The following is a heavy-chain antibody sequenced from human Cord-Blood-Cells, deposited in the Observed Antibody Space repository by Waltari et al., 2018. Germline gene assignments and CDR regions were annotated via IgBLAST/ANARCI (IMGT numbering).Heavy chain of an antibody. J-gene: IGHJ6*03. V-gene: IGHV1-69*01. D-gene: IGHD2-2*01. CDR2: IIPIFGTA. Sequence: AEVKKPGSSVKVSCKASGGTFSSYAISWVRQAPGQGLEWMGGIIPIFGTANYAQKFQGRVTITADESTSTAYMELSSLRSEDTAVYYCARAQDIVVVPAARSPTIYYYYMDVWGKGTTVTVSS. CDR1: GGTFSSYA. CDR3: ARAQDIVVVPAARSPTIYYYYMDV.